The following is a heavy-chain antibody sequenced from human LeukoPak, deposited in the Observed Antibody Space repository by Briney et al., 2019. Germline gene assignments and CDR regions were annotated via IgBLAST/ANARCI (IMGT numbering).Heavy chain of an antibody. D-gene: IGHD3-22*01. CDR1: GFTFSSYW. CDR3: ARDADDSSGYRPRDAFDI. Sequence: GGSLRLSCAASGFTFSSYWMSWVRQAPGKGLEWVANIKQDGSEKYYVDSVKGRFTISRDNAKNSLYLQMNSLRAEDTAVYYCARDADDSSGYRPRDAFDIWGQGTMVTVSS. J-gene: IGHJ3*02. V-gene: IGHV3-7*01. CDR2: IKQDGSEK.